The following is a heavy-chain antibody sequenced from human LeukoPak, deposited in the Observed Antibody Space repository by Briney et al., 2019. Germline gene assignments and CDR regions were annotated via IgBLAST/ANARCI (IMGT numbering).Heavy chain of an antibody. CDR2: ISASGST. CDR3: ASGRYYDSSGYYWAFDI. V-gene: IGHV4-4*07. D-gene: IGHD3-22*01. J-gene: IGHJ3*02. CDR1: GDSISGYY. Sequence: PSETLSLTCTVSGDSISGYYWRWIRQPAGKGLEWIGRISASGSTNYNPSLKSRVTMSLDTSRNQSSLRLTSVTAADTAVYYCASGRYYDSSGYYWAFDIWGQGTMVTVS.